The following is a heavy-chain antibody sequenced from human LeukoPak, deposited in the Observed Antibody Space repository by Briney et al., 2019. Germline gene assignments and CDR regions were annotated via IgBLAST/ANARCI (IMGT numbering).Heavy chain of an antibody. Sequence: GGSLRLSCAASGFTFSSYWMHWVRQAPGKGLVWVSRINSDGSSTSYADSVKGRFTISRDNSKNTLYLQMNSLRAEDTAEYCCARGFYYYDSSGPAYWGQGTLVTVSS. CDR2: INSDGSST. J-gene: IGHJ4*02. CDR1: GFTFSSYW. CDR3: ARGFYYYDSSGPAY. V-gene: IGHV3-74*01. D-gene: IGHD3-22*01.